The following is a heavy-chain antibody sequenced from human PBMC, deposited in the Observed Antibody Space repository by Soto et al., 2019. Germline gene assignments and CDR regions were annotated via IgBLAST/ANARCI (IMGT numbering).Heavy chain of an antibody. CDR1: GYTFTSYG. CDR2: ISAYNGNT. CDR3: ARVKSGYSGYAAFYYYYGMDV. Sequence: ASVKVSFKASGYTFTSYGISWVRQAPGQGLEWMGWISAYNGNTNYAQKLQGRVTMTTDTSTSTAYMELRSLRSDDTAVYYCARVKSGYSGYAAFYYYYGMDVWGQGTTVTVSS. J-gene: IGHJ6*02. D-gene: IGHD5-12*01. V-gene: IGHV1-18*01.